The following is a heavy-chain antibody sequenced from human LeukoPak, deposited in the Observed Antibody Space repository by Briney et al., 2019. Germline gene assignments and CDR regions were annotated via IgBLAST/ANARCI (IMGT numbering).Heavy chain of an antibody. V-gene: IGHV3-23*01. CDR3: AKGSSGSYFLNWFDP. CDR2: ISGSGGST. Sequence: PGRSLRLSCAASGFTFSSYAMSWVRQAPGKGLEWVSAISGSGGSTYYADSVKGRFTISRDNSKNTLYLQMNSLRAEDTAVYYCAKGSSGSYFLNWFDPWGQGTLVTVSS. CDR1: GFTFSSYA. J-gene: IGHJ5*02. D-gene: IGHD1-26*01.